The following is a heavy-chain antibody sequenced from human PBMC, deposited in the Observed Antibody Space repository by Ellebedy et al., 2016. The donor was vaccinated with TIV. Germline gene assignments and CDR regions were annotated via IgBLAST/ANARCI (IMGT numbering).Heavy chain of an antibody. CDR1: GFTFSIYA. J-gene: IGHJ4*02. V-gene: IGHV3-7*03. Sequence: GESLKISCAASGFTFSIYAMSWVRQAPGKGLEWVASINQHGSAEYHVGSVKGRFTISRDNSKSSLYLQMNSLRADDTALYYCARGGVVAGADFWGQGTLVTVSS. CDR2: INQHGSAE. D-gene: IGHD6-19*01. CDR3: ARGGVVAGADF.